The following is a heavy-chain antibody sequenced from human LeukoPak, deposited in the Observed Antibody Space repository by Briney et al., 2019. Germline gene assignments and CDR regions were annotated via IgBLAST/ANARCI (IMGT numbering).Heavy chain of an antibody. V-gene: IGHV3-74*01. CDR2: INSDGSSN. Sequence: GGSLRLSCAASGFTFSSYWMHWVRQAPGKGLVWVSRINSDGSSNYYADSVKGRFTISRANANNTLYLQMNSLRAEDTAVYYCASDVYCSGGSCSDYWGQGTLVTVSS. J-gene: IGHJ4*02. D-gene: IGHD2-15*01. CDR1: GFTFSSYW. CDR3: ASDVYCSGGSCSDY.